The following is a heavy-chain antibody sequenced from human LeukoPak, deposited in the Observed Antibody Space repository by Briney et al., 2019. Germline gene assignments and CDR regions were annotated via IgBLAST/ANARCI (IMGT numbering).Heavy chain of an antibody. V-gene: IGHV5-51*01. Sequence: GESLKISCKGSGYSFTSYWIGWVSQMPGKGLEWMGIIYPGDSDTRYSPSFQGQVPISADKSISTAYLQWSSLKASDTDMYYCARQGGGGWSVHYYYYYYMDVWGKGTTVTVSS. J-gene: IGHJ6*03. CDR2: IYPGDSDT. D-gene: IGHD6-19*01. CDR1: GYSFTSYW. CDR3: ARQGGGGWSVHYYYYYYMDV.